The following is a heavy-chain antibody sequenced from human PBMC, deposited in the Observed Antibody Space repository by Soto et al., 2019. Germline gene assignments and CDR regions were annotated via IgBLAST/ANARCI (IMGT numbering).Heavy chain of an antibody. V-gene: IGHV2-26*01. CDR2: IFSNDEK. CDR1: GISLSNARMG. J-gene: IGHJ6*02. Sequence: LVNPTETLTLTCTVSGISLSNARMGVRWIRQPPGKALEWLAHIFSNDEKSYSTSLKSRLTISKDTSKSQVVLTMTNMDPVDTATYYCARAPWYYYDSSGYQPPGYYYGMDVWGQGTTVTVSS. CDR3: ARAPWYYYDSSGYQPPGYYYGMDV. D-gene: IGHD3-22*01.